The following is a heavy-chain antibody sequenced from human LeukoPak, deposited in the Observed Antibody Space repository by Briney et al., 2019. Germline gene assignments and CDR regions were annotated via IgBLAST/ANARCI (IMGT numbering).Heavy chain of an antibody. CDR1: GGSISSYY. V-gene: IGHV4-59*01. CDR2: IYYSGST. CDR3: ARDYYGSGSSPAFDI. Sequence: SETLSLTCTVSGGSISSYYWSWIRQPPGKGLEWIGYIYYSGSTNYNPSPKSRVTISVDTSKNQFSLKLSSVTAADTAVYYCARDYYGSGSSPAFDIWGQGTMVTVSS. D-gene: IGHD3-10*01. J-gene: IGHJ3*02.